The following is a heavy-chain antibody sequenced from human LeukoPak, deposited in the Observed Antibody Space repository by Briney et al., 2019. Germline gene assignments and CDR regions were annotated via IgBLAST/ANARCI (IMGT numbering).Heavy chain of an antibody. V-gene: IGHV4-59*01. Sequence: PWETLSLTCTVSGGSISSYYWSWIRQPPGKGLEWIGYIYYSGTTNYNPSLKSRVTISVDTSNNQFSLKLSSVTAADTAVYYCTRAVTPQPFFDYWGQGILVTVSS. D-gene: IGHD2-21*02. J-gene: IGHJ4*02. CDR2: IYYSGTT. CDR1: GGSISSYY. CDR3: TRAVTPQPFFDY.